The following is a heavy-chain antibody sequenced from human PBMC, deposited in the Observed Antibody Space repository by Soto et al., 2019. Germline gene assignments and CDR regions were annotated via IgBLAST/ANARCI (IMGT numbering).Heavy chain of an antibody. CDR1: GGSISSCF. Sequence: QVQLQESGPGLVKPSETLSLTCTVSGGSISSCFWNWVRQPPGKGLEWIGYIYSSGNTNYNPSLKSRVTMSVDTSKNQFSLKLSSVTAADTAVYYCASHKVYGDHHFDYWGQGTLVTVSS. CDR2: IYSSGNT. V-gene: IGHV4-59*08. CDR3: ASHKVYGDHHFDY. J-gene: IGHJ4*02. D-gene: IGHD4-17*01.